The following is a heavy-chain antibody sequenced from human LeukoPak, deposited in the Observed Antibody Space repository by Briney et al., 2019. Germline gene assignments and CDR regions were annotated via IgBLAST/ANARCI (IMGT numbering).Heavy chain of an antibody. Sequence: GGSLRLSCAGSGFTFNSYHVHWVRQAPGKGLEWLAFIRSDGTTKYYADSVKGLFSISRDNSKNTLYLQMNSLRAEDTAVYYCAKGRTTGGYYFDYWGQGTLVTVSS. CDR2: IRSDGTTK. V-gene: IGHV3-30*02. D-gene: IGHD1-1*01. CDR3: AKGRTTGGYYFDY. J-gene: IGHJ4*02. CDR1: GFTFNSYH.